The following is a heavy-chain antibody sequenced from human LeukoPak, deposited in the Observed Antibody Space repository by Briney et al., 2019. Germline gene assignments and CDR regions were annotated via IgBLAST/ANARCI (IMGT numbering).Heavy chain of an antibody. V-gene: IGHV4-59*01. Sequence: SETLSLTCTVSGNSISIYYWSWIRQPPGQVLEWIGYIHYSGNTNYNPSLKSRVAISVDTSKNQFSLKLTSVTAADTAVYYCARIMDTAWGMDVWGQGATVTVSS. D-gene: IGHD3-16*01. J-gene: IGHJ6*02. CDR1: GNSISIYY. CDR3: ARIMDTAWGMDV. CDR2: IHYSGNT.